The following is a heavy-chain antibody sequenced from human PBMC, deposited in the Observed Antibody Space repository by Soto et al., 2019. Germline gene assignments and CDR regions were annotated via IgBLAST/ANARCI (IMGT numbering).Heavy chain of an antibody. CDR2: INPNSGGT. CDR1: GYSFTGYF. CDR3: ARTVVVVAAADY. D-gene: IGHD2-15*01. Sequence: PGASVKVSCKVSGYSFTGYFMHWVRQAPGQGLEWMGWINPNSGGTNYAQKFQGRVTMTRDTSISTAYMELSRLRSDDTAVYYCARTVVVVAAADYWGQGTLVTVSS. J-gene: IGHJ4*02. V-gene: IGHV1-2*02.